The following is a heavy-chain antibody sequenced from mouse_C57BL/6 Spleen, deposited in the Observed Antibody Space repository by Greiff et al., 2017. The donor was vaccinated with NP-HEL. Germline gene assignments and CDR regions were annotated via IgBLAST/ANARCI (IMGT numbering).Heavy chain of an antibody. J-gene: IGHJ4*01. CDR3: ARRGVRRGYAMDY. Sequence: VQLQQSGAELVRPGTSVKVSCKASGYAFTNYLIEWVKQRPGQGLEWIGVINPGSGGTHYNEKFKGKATLTADKSSSTTYMQLSSLTTEDSAVYFGARRGVRRGYAMDYWGQGTSVTVSS. V-gene: IGHV1-54*01. CDR2: INPGSGGT. CDR1: GYAFTNYL. D-gene: IGHD2-14*01.